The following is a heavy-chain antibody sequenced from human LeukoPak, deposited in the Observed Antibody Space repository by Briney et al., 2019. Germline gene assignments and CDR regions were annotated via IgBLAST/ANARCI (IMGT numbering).Heavy chain of an antibody. J-gene: IGHJ4*02. D-gene: IGHD6-13*01. V-gene: IGHV3-30*18. CDR3: AKRYSGSWNIES. CDR2: ISYDGSNK. CDR1: GFTFSSYG. Sequence: QPGGSLRLSCAASGFTFSSYGMHWVRQAPGKGLEWVAVISYDGSNKYYADSVKGRFTISRDNSKNTLYPQMNSLRDEDTAVYYCAKRYSGSWNIESWGQGTLVTVSS.